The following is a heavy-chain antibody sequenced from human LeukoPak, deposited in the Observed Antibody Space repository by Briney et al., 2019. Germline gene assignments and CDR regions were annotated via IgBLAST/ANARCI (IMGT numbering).Heavy chain of an antibody. V-gene: IGHV3-30*18. CDR1: GVTFGGCA. D-gene: IGHD3-22*01. CDR3: AKDIYYDSSGYRGYFDY. J-gene: IGHJ4*02. Sequence: AGTSLRLSCPATGVTFGGCAVHGGRRAPGKGLEWVAVLSYDGSNKYYVDSVKGRFTVSSDNSKNTLYLKMNSLRAEDTAVYYCAKDIYYDSSGYRGYFDYWGQGTLVTVSS. CDR2: LSYDGSNK.